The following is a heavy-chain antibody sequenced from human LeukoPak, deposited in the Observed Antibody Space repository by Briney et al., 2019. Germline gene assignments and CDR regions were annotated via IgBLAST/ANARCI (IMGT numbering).Heavy chain of an antibody. J-gene: IGHJ4*02. D-gene: IGHD1-26*01. CDR3: ARVIDGTHFDY. Sequence: ASVKVSCKASGYTFTGYYMHWVRQAPGQGLEWMGWISAYNGNTNYAQKLQGRVTMTTDTSTSTAYMELRSLRSDDTAVYYCARVIDGTHFDYWGQGTLVTVSS. CDR2: ISAYNGNT. V-gene: IGHV1-18*04. CDR1: GYTFTGYY.